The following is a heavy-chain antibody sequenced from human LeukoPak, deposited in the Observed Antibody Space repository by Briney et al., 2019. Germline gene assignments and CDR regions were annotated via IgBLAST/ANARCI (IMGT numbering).Heavy chain of an antibody. D-gene: IGHD3-22*01. CDR2: INHSGST. J-gene: IGHJ3*02. V-gene: IGHV4-34*01. Sequence: PSETLSLTCAVYGGSFSGYYWSWIRQPPGKGLEWIGEINHSGSTNYNPSLKSRVTISVDASKNQFSLKLSSVTAADTAVYYCAESYSSGLDAFDIWGQGTMVTVSS. CDR1: GGSFSGYY. CDR3: AESYSSGLDAFDI.